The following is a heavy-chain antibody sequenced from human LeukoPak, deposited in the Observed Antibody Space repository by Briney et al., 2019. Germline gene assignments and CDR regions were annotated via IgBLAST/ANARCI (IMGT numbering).Heavy chain of an antibody. D-gene: IGHD6-13*01. CDR3: ARDPTSLIAAAGPRDY. CDR2: IYSGGST. CDR1: GFTVSSNY. J-gene: IGHJ4*02. V-gene: IGHV3-66*01. Sequence: GGSLRLSCAASGFTVSSNYMSWVRQAPGKGLEWVSVIYSGGSTYYADSVKGRFTISRDNSKNTLYLQMNSLRAEDTAVYYCARDPTSLIAAAGPRDYWGQGTLVTVSS.